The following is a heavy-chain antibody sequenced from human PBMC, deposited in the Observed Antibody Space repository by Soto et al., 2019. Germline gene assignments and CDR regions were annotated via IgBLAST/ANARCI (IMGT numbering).Heavy chain of an antibody. CDR2: IYHTGNA. D-gene: IGHD3-22*01. V-gene: IGHV4-39*01. J-gene: IGHJ5*02. Sequence: SETLSLTCSVAGDSISNSRFYWAWIRQPPGEGLEWIGSIYHTGNAYYNPSLKSRVTISVDTSKNQFSLKLTSVTAADAALYYCARDFFDSSDYTTNWFDPWGQGTLVTVSS. CDR1: GDSISNSRFY. CDR3: ARDFFDSSDYTTNWFDP.